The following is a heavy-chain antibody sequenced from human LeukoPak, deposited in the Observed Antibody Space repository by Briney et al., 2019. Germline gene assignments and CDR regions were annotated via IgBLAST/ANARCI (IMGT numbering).Heavy chain of an antibody. Sequence: SETLSPTCTVSGDSTSSDRYYGGWVRQPPGKGLEWIGYIYYSGSTNYNPSLKSRVIISVDTSKNQFSLKLSSVAAADTAVYYCARDYGDYFDYWGQGTLVTVSS. CDR1: GDSTSSDRYY. CDR3: ARDYGDYFDY. J-gene: IGHJ4*02. V-gene: IGHV4-61*01. CDR2: IYYSGST. D-gene: IGHD4-17*01.